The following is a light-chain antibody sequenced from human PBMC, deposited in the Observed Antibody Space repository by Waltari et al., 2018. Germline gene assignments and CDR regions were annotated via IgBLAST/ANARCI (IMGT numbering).Light chain of an antibody. V-gene: IGKV3-20*01. CDR3: QQYHSTPVT. J-gene: IGKJ1*01. CDR2: DGS. Sequence: EILLTQSPGTLSLSAGDRATLSCRAIQRIYSNYLAWYQQKRGQAPRLLIFDGSSRATGIPDRFSGSGSGTDFTLTISRLEPEDFAIYYCQQYHSTPVTFGQGTTVEIK. CDR1: QRIYSNY.